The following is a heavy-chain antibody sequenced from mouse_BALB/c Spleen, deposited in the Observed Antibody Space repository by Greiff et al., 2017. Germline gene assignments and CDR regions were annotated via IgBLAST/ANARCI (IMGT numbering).Heavy chain of an antibody. Sequence: EVQGVESGGGLVQPKGSLKLSCAASGFTFNTYAMNWVRQAPGKGLEWVARIRSKSNNYATYYADSVKDRFTISRDDSQSMLYLQMNNLKTEDTAMYYCVRPGIYYDYPWFAYWGQGTLVTVSA. CDR3: VRPGIYYDYPWFAY. CDR1: GFTFNTYA. D-gene: IGHD2-4*01. CDR2: IRSKSNNYAT. J-gene: IGHJ3*01. V-gene: IGHV10-1*02.